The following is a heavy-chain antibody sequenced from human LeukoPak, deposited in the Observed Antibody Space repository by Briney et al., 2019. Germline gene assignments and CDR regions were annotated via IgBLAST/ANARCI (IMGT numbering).Heavy chain of an antibody. D-gene: IGHD2-2*01. CDR1: GFTVSNNY. Sequence: GGSLRLSCAASGFTVSNNYMSWVRQAPGKGLEWVSVIYSGGSTYYADSVKGRFTISRDNSKNTLYLQMNSLRAEDTAVYYCARGGPDIVVVPAAMEYFQHWGQGTLVTVSS. CDR3: ARGGPDIVVVPAAMEYFQH. J-gene: IGHJ1*01. V-gene: IGHV3-66*02. CDR2: IYSGGST.